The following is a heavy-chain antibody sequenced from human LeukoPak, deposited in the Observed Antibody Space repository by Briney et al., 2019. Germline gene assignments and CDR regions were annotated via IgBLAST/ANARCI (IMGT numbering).Heavy chain of an antibody. CDR1: GYTFTSYG. D-gene: IGHD3-3*02. CDR2: ISAYNGYT. Sequence: ASVKVSCKASGYTFTSYGISWVRQAPGQGLEWMGWISAYNGYTNYAQKLQGTVTMTTDTSTSTAYMELRSLRSDDTAVYYCARASPYHLGLVYSYYYYMDVWGKGTTATVSS. V-gene: IGHV1-18*01. CDR3: ARASPYHLGLVYSYYYYMDV. J-gene: IGHJ6*03.